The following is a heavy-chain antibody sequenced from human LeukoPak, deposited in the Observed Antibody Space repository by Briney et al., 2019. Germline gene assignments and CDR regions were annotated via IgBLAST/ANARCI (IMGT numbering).Heavy chain of an antibody. CDR1: GYTFTGYY. D-gene: IGHD3-10*01. CDR3: ARGMVRGVIKGIDY. CDR2: INPNSGGT. Sequence: VSVKVSCKASGYTFTGYYMHWVRQAPGQGLEWMGWINPNSGGTSYAQKFQGRVTMTRDTSISTAYMELSRLRSDDTAVYYCARGMVRGVIKGIDYWGQGTLVTVSS. J-gene: IGHJ4*02. V-gene: IGHV1-2*02.